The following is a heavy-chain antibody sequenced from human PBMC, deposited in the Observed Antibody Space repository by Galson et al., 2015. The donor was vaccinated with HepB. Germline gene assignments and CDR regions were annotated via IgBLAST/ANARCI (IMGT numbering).Heavy chain of an antibody. CDR1: GYTFTSYA. J-gene: IGHJ4*02. CDR2: INAGNGNT. V-gene: IGHV1-3*01. Sequence: SVKVSCKASGYTFTSYAMHWVRQAPGQRLEWMGWINAGNGNTKYSQKFQGRVTITRDTSASTAYMELSSLRSEDTAVYYCAREYYDIWTYDYWGQGTLVTVSS. CDR3: AREYYDIWTYDY. D-gene: IGHD3-9*01.